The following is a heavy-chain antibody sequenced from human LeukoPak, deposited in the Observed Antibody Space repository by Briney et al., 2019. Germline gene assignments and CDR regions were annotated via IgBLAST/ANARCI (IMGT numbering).Heavy chain of an antibody. V-gene: IGHV3-30-3*01. J-gene: IGHJ4*02. D-gene: IGHD4-17*01. CDR3: ARATIATVTYFDY. CDR2: ISYDGSNK. Sequence: GGSLRLSCAASGFTFSSYAMHWVRQAPGKGLEWVAVISYDGSNKYYADSVKGRSTISRDNSKNTLYLQMNSLRAEDTAVYYCARATIATVTYFDYWGQGTLVTVSS. CDR1: GFTFSSYA.